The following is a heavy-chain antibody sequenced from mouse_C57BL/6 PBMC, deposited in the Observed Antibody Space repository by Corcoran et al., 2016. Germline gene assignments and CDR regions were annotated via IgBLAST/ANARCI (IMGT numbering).Heavy chain of an antibody. V-gene: IGHV1-26*01. CDR1: GYTFTDYY. J-gene: IGHJ2*01. CDR3: SRRERFDY. CDR2: INPNNGGT. Sequence: EVQLQQSGPELVKPGASVKLSCKASGYTFTDYYMNWVKQCHGKSLEWIGDINPNNGGTSYNQKFKGKATLTVDKSSSTAYMELRSLTSEDSAVYDCSRRERFDYLCQGTTLTVSS.